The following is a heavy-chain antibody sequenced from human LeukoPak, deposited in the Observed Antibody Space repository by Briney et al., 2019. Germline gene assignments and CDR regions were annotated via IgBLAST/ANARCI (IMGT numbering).Heavy chain of an antibody. CDR3: ARVKTESGGWGVATIRYSYYYRDV. CDR1: GYTFTSYD. CDR2: MNPNSGNT. J-gene: IGHJ6*03. D-gene: IGHD3-16*01. Sequence: ASVKVSCKASGYTFTSYDINWVRQATGQGLEWMGWMNPNSGNTGYAQEFQGRVTMTRDMSTSTLYMELSSLRSEDTAVYYCARVKTESGGWGVATIRYSYYYRDVWGKGTTVTVSS. V-gene: IGHV1-8*01.